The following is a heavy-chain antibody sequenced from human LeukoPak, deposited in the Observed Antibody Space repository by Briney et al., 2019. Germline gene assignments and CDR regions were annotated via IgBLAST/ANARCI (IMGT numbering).Heavy chain of an antibody. J-gene: IGHJ3*02. CDR2: ISSTSSYI. D-gene: IGHD6-19*01. CDR3: ARDPGWIAVPRLGFAFEI. CDR1: GFTFTSSS. Sequence: PGGSLRLSCAASGFTFTSSSMHWVRQAPGKGLEWVSSISSTSSYIYYADSVKGRFTISGDNAKNSLYLQMNSLRAEDTAVYYCARDPGWIAVPRLGFAFEILRRPRMVTVSS. V-gene: IGHV3-21*01.